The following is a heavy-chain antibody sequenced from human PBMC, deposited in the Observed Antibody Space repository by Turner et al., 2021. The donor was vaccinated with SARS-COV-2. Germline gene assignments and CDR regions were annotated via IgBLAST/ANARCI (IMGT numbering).Heavy chain of an antibody. CDR3: ARGKAYSSSWYGWYFDY. V-gene: IGHV3-33*01. CDR1: GFTFSIYG. D-gene: IGHD6-13*01. CDR2: IWYDGSNK. Sequence: QVQLVESGGGAVQPGRSLRLSCAASGFTFSIYGMHWVRQAPGKGLEWVAVIWYDGSNKYYADYVKGRFTISRDNSKNTLYLQMNSLRAEDTAVYYCARGKAYSSSWYGWYFDYWGQGTLVTVSS. J-gene: IGHJ4*02.